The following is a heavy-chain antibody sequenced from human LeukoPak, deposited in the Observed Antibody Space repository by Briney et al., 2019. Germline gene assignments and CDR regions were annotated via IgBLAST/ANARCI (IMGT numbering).Heavy chain of an antibody. CDR3: ARESRFSYGPYYCDY. D-gene: IGHD3-10*01. CDR2: IRYDGSDK. J-gene: IGHJ4*02. CDR1: GFTFSSNA. V-gene: IGHV3-30*02. Sequence: GGSLRLSCAASGFTFSSNATHWVRQAPGKGLEWVAFIRYDGSDKYYGDSVKGRSTISRDNSNNMLYLQMNSLRPDDTAMYYCARESRFSYGPYYCDYWGQGTRVTVSS.